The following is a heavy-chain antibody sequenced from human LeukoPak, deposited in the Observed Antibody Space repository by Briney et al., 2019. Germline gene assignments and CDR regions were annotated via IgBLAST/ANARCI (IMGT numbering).Heavy chain of an antibody. Sequence: TSETLSLTCTVSGGSISSSSYYWGWIRQPPGKGLEWIGNIYYSGSTYYNPSLKSRVTISVDTSKNQFSLKLSSVTAADTAVYYCAREKRLDWLLHDWYFDLWGRGTLVTVSS. D-gene: IGHD3-9*01. J-gene: IGHJ2*01. CDR2: IYYSGST. V-gene: IGHV4-39*07. CDR1: GGSISSSSYY. CDR3: AREKRLDWLLHDWYFDL.